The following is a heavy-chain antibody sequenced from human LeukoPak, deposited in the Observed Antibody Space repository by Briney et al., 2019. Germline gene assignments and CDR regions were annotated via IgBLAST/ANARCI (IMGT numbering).Heavy chain of an antibody. CDR1: GFTFSNYW. V-gene: IGHV3-7*01. CDR2: ISQDGGEK. J-gene: IGHJ4*02. D-gene: IGHD1-14*01. Sequence: GGSLRLSCAASGFTFSNYWMNWVRQAPGKGLEWVAHISQDGGEKYYADSEKGRFTISRENTKNSLFLHAYSLRAEDTAVYYCARDSYRALEYWGQGALVTVSS. CDR3: ARDSYRALEY.